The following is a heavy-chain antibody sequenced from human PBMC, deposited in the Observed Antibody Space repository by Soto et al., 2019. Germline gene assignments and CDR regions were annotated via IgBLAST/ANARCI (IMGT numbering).Heavy chain of an antibody. CDR2: IFYTGTT. V-gene: IGHV4-39*01. J-gene: IGHJ4*02. Sequence: SETLSLTCSVSGGSVSYNSYYWGWIRQPPGKGLEWVGGIFYTGTTYYNPSLKDRLSISVDTSENSFSLNLTSVTAADTAVYFCARLVVVAPVANVWGQGALVTSPQ. CDR3: ARLVVVAPVANV. D-gene: IGHD2-21*01. CDR1: GGSVSYNSYY.